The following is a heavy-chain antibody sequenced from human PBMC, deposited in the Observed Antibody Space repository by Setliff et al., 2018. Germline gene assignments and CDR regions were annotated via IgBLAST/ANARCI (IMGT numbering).Heavy chain of an antibody. Sequence: SETLSLTCAVYGDSLSDYYWSWIRQAPGKGPEWIEEINHRGSTNYSPSLRSRVTMSVDTSKKQLSLKLSSVTAAGTAVYYCARDRTAYTYGLDVWGQGTTVTVSS. CDR2: INHRGST. D-gene: IGHD3-16*01. V-gene: IGHV4-34*01. J-gene: IGHJ6*02. CDR3: ARDRTAYTYGLDV. CDR1: GDSLSDYY.